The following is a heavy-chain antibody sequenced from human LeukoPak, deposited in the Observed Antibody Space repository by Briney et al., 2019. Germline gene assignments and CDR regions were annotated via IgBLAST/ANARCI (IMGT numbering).Heavy chain of an antibody. V-gene: IGHV3-66*01. CDR3: ARDVST. CDR2: IFSGGST. J-gene: IGHJ5*02. D-gene: IGHD6-13*01. Sequence: GGSLRLSCAASGFTVSTNYMSWVRQAPGKGLEWVSVIFSGGSTYYADSVKGRFTISRDNSKNTLYLQINSLRPEDTAVYYCARDVSTWGQGTLVTVSS. CDR1: GFTVSTNY.